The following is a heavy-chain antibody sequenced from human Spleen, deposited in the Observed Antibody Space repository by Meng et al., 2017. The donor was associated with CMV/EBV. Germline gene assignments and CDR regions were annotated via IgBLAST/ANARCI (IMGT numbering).Heavy chain of an antibody. V-gene: IGHV4-34*01. D-gene: IGHD6-6*01. Sequence: SETLSLTCAVYGGSFSGYYWSWIRQPPGKGLEWIGEINHSGSTNYNPSLKSRVTISVDTSKNQFSLKLSSVTAADTAVYYCATVRGEYSSSSLSNWFDPWGQGTQVTVSS. CDR1: GGSFSGYY. J-gene: IGHJ5*02. CDR3: ATVRGEYSSSSLSNWFDP. CDR2: INHSGST.